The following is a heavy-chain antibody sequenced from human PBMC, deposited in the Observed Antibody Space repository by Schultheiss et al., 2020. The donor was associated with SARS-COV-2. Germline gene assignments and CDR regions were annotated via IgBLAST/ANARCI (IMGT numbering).Heavy chain of an antibody. CDR3: ARDGSYQWLNY. Sequence: GGSLRLSCAASGFTFSSYAMRWVRQAPGKGLEWVSAISGSGGSTYYADSVKGRFTISRDNSKNTLYLQMNSLRAEDTAVYYCARDGSYQWLNYWGQGTLVTVSS. V-gene: IGHV3-23*01. D-gene: IGHD6-19*01. CDR2: ISGSGGST. J-gene: IGHJ4*02. CDR1: GFTFSSYA.